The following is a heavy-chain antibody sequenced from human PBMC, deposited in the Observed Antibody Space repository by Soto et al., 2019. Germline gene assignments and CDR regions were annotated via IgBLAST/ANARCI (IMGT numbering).Heavy chain of an antibody. CDR2: ISSSSDNT. Sequence: QVQLVESGGGLVKPGGSLRLSCEASGFTFSDYYMSWIRQAPGKGLEWVSYISSSSDNTKYAESVKGRFTITRDNAKNSLYLQMNSMRAEDTAVYYCARATNQYGRLISWGQGTLVTVSS. D-gene: IGHD2-15*01. J-gene: IGHJ4*02. CDR3: ARATNQYGRLIS. CDR1: GFTFSDYY. V-gene: IGHV3-11*05.